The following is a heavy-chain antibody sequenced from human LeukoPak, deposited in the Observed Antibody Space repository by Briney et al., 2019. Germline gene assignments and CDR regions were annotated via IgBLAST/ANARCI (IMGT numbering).Heavy chain of an antibody. J-gene: IGHJ5*02. CDR3: TRGLGEHGGVSDR. CDR2: IKHDGSEQ. CDR1: GFTFNRCW. D-gene: IGHD3-16*01. V-gene: IGHV3-7*01. Sequence: AGGSLRLSCVVSGFTFNRCWMNWVRQAPGKGLEWVANIKHDGSEQIYVDSVKGRFTISRDNVKDSVYLQMNSLRAEDTAVYYCTRGLGEHGGVSDRWGQGTLVIVS.